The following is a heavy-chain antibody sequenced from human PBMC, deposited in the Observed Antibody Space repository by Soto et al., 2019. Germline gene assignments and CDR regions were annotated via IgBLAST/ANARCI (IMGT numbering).Heavy chain of an antibody. CDR2: FDPEDVET. Sequence: QVPLVQSGAEVKKPGASVKVSCKVSGYTLTELSMHWVRQAPGKGLEWMGGFDPEDVETIYAQKFQGRVTMTEDTSTDTAYMELSSLRSEDTAVYYCATGLSGFDAFDLWGQGTMVTVSS. CDR3: ATGLSGFDAFDL. J-gene: IGHJ3*01. V-gene: IGHV1-24*01. CDR1: GYTLTELS. D-gene: IGHD3-22*01.